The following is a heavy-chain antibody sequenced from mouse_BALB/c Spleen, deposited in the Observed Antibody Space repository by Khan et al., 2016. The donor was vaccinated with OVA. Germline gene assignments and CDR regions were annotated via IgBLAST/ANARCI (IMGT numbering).Heavy chain of an antibody. Sequence: QVQLKESGPGLVAPSQSLSITCTVSGFSLTTYGVHWVRQPPGKGLEWLGVIWAGGSTNYNSALMSRLSISQDNSKNQDFLKMNSLQTDDTAIYYCARAYYYGAWFAYWGQGTLVTVSA. CDR1: GFSLTTYG. D-gene: IGHD1-1*01. CDR3: ARAYYYGAWFAY. CDR2: IWAGGST. V-gene: IGHV2-9*02. J-gene: IGHJ3*01.